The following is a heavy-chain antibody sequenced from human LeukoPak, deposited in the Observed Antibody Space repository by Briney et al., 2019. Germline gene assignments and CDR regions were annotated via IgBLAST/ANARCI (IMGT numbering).Heavy chain of an antibody. CDR3: ARQDPGVLEGAFDI. J-gene: IGHJ3*02. CDR1: GYTFTSYD. V-gene: IGHV1-8*01. CDR2: MNPNSGNT. Sequence: ASVKVSCKASGYTFTSYDINWVRQATGQGLEWMGWMNPNSGNTGYAQKFQGRVTMTRNTSISTAYMELSSLRSEDTAVYYCARQDPGVLEGAFDIWGQGTMVTVSS. D-gene: IGHD2-15*01.